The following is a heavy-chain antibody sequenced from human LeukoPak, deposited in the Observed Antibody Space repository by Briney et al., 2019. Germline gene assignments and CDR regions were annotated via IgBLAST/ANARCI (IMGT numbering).Heavy chain of an antibody. D-gene: IGHD6-6*01. J-gene: IGHJ6*03. Sequence: GASVKVSCKASGYTFTSYDINWVRQATGQGLEWMGWMNPNSGNTGYAQKLQGRVTITWNTSISTAYMELSSLRSEDTAVYYCARAPPYSSSSNYMDVWGKGTTVTVSS. CDR1: GYTFTSYD. V-gene: IGHV1-8*03. CDR2: MNPNSGNT. CDR3: ARAPPYSSSSNYMDV.